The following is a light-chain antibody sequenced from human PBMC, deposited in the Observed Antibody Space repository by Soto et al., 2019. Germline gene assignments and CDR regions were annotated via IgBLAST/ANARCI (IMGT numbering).Light chain of an antibody. Sequence: DIQMTQSPSTLSVSVGDRFTISCRASQSISRWLAWYQQKPGKAPKALIYDASTLRSGVPSRFSGGGSGTEFTLTISSLQPDDFATYYCQQYNTYSTFGQGTRLEIK. J-gene: IGKJ5*01. CDR1: QSISRW. CDR2: DAS. V-gene: IGKV1-5*01. CDR3: QQYNTYST.